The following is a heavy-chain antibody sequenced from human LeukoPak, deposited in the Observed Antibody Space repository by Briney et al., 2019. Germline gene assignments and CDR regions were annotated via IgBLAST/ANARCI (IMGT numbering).Heavy chain of an antibody. CDR1: GYTFTGYY. CDR3: ARAQGSYYHYYMDV. CDR2: INPNSGGT. V-gene: IGHV1-2*02. Sequence: ASVKVSCKASGYTFTGYYMHWVRQAPGQGLEWMGWINPNSGGTNYAQKFQGRVTMTRDTSIGTAYMELSRLRSDDTAVYYCARAQGSYYHYYMDVWGKGTTVTVSS. J-gene: IGHJ6*03. D-gene: IGHD1-26*01.